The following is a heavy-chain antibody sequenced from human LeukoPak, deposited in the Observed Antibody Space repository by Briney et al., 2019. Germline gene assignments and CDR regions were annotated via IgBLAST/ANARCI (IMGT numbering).Heavy chain of an antibody. D-gene: IGHD2-15*01. CDR3: ARKNYCSGGSCYSRGWFDP. V-gene: IGHV1-69*05. Sequence: AVKVSCKASGGTFSSYAISWVRQAPGQGLKWMGGIIPIFGTANYAQKFQGRVTMTRDTSISTAYMELSSLRSEDTAMYYCARKNYCSGGSCYSRGWFDPWGQGTLVTVSS. CDR2: IIPIFGTA. J-gene: IGHJ5*02. CDR1: GGTFSSYA.